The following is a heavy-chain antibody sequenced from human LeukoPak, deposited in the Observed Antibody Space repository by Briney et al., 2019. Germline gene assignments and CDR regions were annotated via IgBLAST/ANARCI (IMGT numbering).Heavy chain of an antibody. Sequence: SETLSLTCTVSGGSIRSNYWSWIRQPPGKGLEWIAYTYYSGSTNYNPSLKSRVTISVDTSKDQFSLKLSSVTAADTAVYYCARSGFGEANFDYWGQGTLVTVSS. CDR2: TYYSGST. J-gene: IGHJ4*02. V-gene: IGHV4-59*08. CDR3: ARSGFGEANFDY. D-gene: IGHD3-10*01. CDR1: GGSIRSNY.